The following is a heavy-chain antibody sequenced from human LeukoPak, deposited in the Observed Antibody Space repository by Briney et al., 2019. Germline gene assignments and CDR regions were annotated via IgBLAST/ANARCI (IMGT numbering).Heavy chain of an antibody. CDR3: ARDYCSGVSCYLDY. CDR2: IYYSGST. CDR1: GGSISSYY. Sequence: SETLSLTCTVSGGSISSYYWSWIRQPPGKGLEWIGYIYYSGSTNYNPSLKSRVTISVDTSKNQFSLKLSSVTAADTAVYYCARDYCSGVSCYLDYWGQGTLVTVSS. D-gene: IGHD2-15*01. V-gene: IGHV4-59*01. J-gene: IGHJ4*02.